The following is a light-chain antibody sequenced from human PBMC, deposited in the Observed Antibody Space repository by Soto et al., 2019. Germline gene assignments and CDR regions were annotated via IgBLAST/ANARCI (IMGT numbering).Light chain of an antibody. J-gene: IGKJ2*01. Sequence: EIVMTQSPATLSVSPGERATLSCRASQSVRTNLAWYQQKLGQAPRLLIYDASTRATGIPARFSGSGSGTEFTLTISSLQSEDFAVYYFQQYNNWPPEYTFGQGTKLEIK. V-gene: IGKV3-15*01. CDR3: QQYNNWPPEYT. CDR1: QSVRTN. CDR2: DAS.